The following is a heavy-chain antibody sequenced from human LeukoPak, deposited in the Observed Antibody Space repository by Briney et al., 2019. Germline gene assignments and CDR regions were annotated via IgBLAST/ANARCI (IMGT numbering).Heavy chain of an antibody. J-gene: IGHJ4*02. D-gene: IGHD5-18*01. Sequence: PSETLSLTCAVYGGSFSGYYWSWIRQPPGKGLEWIGEINHSGSTNYNPSLKSRVTISVDTSKNQFSLKLSSVTAADTAVYYCASIIRGYSYGRKDYWGQGTLVTVSS. CDR1: GGSFSGYY. CDR2: INHSGST. V-gene: IGHV4-34*01. CDR3: ASIIRGYSYGRKDY.